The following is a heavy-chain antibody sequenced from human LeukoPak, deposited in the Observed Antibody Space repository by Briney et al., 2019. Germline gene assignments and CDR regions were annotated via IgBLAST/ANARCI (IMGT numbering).Heavy chain of an antibody. D-gene: IGHD2-2*01. CDR2: ISSSSSYI. CDR3: ARVAGDWGYQRSY. J-gene: IGHJ4*02. V-gene: IGHV3-21*01. Sequence: PGGSLRLSCAASGFTFSSYSMNWVRQAPGKGLEWVSSISSSSSYIYYADSVKGRFTISRDNAKNSLYLQMNSLRAEDTAVYYCARVAGDWGYQRSYWGQGTLVTVSS. CDR1: GFTFSSYS.